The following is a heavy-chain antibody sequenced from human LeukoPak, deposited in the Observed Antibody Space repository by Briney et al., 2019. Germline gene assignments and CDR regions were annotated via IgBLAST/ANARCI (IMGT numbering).Heavy chain of an antibody. V-gene: IGHV3-7*05. CDR2: IKQDGSGK. CDR3: ARTAFRTAPYFDY. CDR1: GFAFSNYW. Sequence: GESLKISCADSGFAFSNYWMSWVRQAPGKGLEWVANIKQDGSGKYYVDSVKGRFTISRDNAKNSLYLQMNSLRADDTAVYYCARTAFRTAPYFDYWGQGTLVTVSS. J-gene: IGHJ4*02. D-gene: IGHD1-1*01.